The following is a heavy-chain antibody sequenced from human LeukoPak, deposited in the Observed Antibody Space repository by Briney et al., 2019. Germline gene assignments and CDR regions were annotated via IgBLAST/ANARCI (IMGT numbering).Heavy chain of an antibody. CDR1: GGSISSGPYY. CDR2: IYYGENT. D-gene: IGHD6-13*01. V-gene: IGHV4-39*01. Sequence: SETLSLTCAVSGGSISSGPYYWGWIRQPPGKGLEWIGNIYYGENTYYNPSLKSRVTISIDTSKNQFSLKLSSVTAADTAVYYCARISSSWSDPFDYWGQGTLVTVSS. CDR3: ARISSSWSDPFDY. J-gene: IGHJ4*02.